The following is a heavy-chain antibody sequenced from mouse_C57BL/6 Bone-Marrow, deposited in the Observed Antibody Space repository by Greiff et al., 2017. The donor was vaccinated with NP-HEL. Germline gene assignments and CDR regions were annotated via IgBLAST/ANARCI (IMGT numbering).Heavy chain of an antibody. CDR1: GYTFTSYW. J-gene: IGHJ2*01. CDR3: APGYFDY. Sequence: VQLQQPGAELVKPGASVKMSCTASGYTFTSYWITWVKHRPGRGLEWIGDIYPGSGSTNYTEQFTSKATLTVDTSSSTAYMPLSSLTAEDSAVYYCAPGYFDYWGQGTTLTVSS. V-gene: IGHV1-55*01. CDR2: IYPGSGST.